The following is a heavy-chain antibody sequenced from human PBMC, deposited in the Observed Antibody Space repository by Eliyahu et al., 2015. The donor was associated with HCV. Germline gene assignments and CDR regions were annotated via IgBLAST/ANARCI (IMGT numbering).Heavy chain of an antibody. CDR2: XYPGDXEX. CDR1: GYIFTNYW. V-gene: IGHV5-51*03. Sequence: EVQLVQSGAEVKKPGESLTISCXXSGYIFTNYWVGWVRQMPGXGLXWMGIXYPGDXEXRYSPSFQGQVTISADKSISTAYVQWSSLKSSDTAMYYCARLGSSSWPHYYYSGMDVWGQGTTVTVSS. D-gene: IGHD6-13*01. CDR3: ARLGSSSWPHYYYSGMDV. J-gene: IGHJ6*02.